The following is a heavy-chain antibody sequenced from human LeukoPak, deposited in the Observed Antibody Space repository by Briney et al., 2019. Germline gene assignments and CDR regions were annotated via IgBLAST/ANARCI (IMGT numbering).Heavy chain of an antibody. Sequence: GGSLRLSCAASGFTFSNAWMSWVRQAPGTGLEWVGRIKSKTDGGTTDYAAPVKGRFTISRDDSKNTLYLQMNSLKTEDTAVYYCTTAMYSSSWYTYYFDYWGQGTLVTVSS. V-gene: IGHV3-15*01. CDR2: IKSKTDGGTT. D-gene: IGHD6-13*01. J-gene: IGHJ4*02. CDR3: TTAMYSSSWYTYYFDY. CDR1: GFTFSNAW.